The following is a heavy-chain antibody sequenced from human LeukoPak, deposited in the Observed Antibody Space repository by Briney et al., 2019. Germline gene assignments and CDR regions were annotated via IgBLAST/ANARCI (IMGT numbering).Heavy chain of an antibody. V-gene: IGHV1-2*02. J-gene: IGHJ6*02. D-gene: IGHD5/OR15-5a*01. Sequence: GASVKVSRKASGYTFTGYYMHWVRQAPGQGLEWMGWINPNSGGTNYAQKFQGRVTMTRDTSISTAYMELSRLRSDDTAVYYCARSRSPYYYYGMDVWGQGTTVTVSS. CDR2: INPNSGGT. CDR1: GYTFTGYY. CDR3: ARSRSPYYYYGMDV.